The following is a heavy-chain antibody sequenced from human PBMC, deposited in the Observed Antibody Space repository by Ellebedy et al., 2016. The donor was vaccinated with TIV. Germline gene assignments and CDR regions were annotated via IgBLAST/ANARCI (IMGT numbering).Heavy chain of an antibody. CDR1: GCSISSYY. CDR2: IYTSGST. D-gene: IGHD2-2*01. CDR3: ARDLGYCSSTSCHQYNWFDP. Sequence: SETLSLXXTASGCSISSYYWSWIRQPAGKGLEWIGRIYTSGSTNYNPSLKSRVTMSVDTSKNQFSLKLSSVTAADTAVYYCARDLGYCSSTSCHQYNWFDPWGQGTLVTVSS. V-gene: IGHV4-4*07. J-gene: IGHJ5*02.